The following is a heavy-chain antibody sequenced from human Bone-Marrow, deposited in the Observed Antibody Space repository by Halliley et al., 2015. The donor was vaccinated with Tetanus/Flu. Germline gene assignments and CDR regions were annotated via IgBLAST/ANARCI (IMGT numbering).Heavy chain of an antibody. CDR2: IYPSAPDT. J-gene: IGHJ6*02. Sequence: IIYPSAPDTRYRPSFQGQVTISVDTSPRPAFLQWSSLRASDTAIYYCARQEGMVRNYYGMDVWGQGTTVTVS. V-gene: IGHV5-51*01. CDR3: ARQEGMVRNYYGMDV. D-gene: IGHD2-21*01.